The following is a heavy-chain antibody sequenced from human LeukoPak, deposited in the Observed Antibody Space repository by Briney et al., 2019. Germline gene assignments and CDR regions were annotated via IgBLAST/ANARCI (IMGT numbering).Heavy chain of an antibody. CDR1: GFTFSNYW. CDR2: IKEDGSEK. J-gene: IGHJ4*02. CDR3: ARTIRGY. V-gene: IGHV3-7*03. Sequence: GGSLRFSCAASGFTFSNYWMSWVRQAQGKGLEWVANIKEDGSEKHYVDSVEGRFTISRDNAKNSLYLQMNSLRVEDTAVYYCARTIRGYWGQGTLVTVSS. D-gene: IGHD3-10*01.